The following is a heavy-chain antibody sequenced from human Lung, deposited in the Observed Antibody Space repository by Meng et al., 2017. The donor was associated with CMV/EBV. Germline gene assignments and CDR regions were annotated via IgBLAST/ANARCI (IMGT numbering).Heavy chain of an antibody. Sequence: QVHLLQDGAEVKKHGASVRVSCKASGYTFGSYGICWVRQAPGQGLEWMGWFVNYVDTYPAPKFQGRVTMTTDTHTNTAFMELRSLTSDDTAVYYCASGTPGRSYCDYWGQGTLVTVSS. CDR1: GYTFGSYG. CDR2: FVNYVDT. CDR3: ASGTPGRSYCDY. J-gene: IGHJ4*02. V-gene: IGHV1-18*01. D-gene: IGHD2-15*01.